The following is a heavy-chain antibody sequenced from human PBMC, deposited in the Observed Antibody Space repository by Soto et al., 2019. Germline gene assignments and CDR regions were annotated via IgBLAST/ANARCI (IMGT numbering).Heavy chain of an antibody. D-gene: IGHD3-3*01. V-gene: IGHV3-33*01. J-gene: IGHJ4*02. CDR1: GFTFSSYG. Sequence: QVQLVESGGGVVQPGRSLRLSCAASGFTFSSYGMHWVRQAPGKGLEWVAVIWYDGSNKYYADSVKGRFTISRDNSKNTRYLQMNSLRAEDTAVYYCARPFTIFGAYYFDYWGQGTLVTVSS. CDR3: ARPFTIFGAYYFDY. CDR2: IWYDGSNK.